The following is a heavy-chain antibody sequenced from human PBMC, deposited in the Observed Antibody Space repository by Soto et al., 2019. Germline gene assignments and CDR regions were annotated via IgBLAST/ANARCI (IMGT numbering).Heavy chain of an antibody. D-gene: IGHD3-22*01. J-gene: IGHJ4*02. Sequence: SVKVSCKASGGTFSSYAISWVRQAPGQGLEWMGGIIPIFGTANYAQKFQGRVTITADESTSTAYMELSSLRSEDTAVYYCARARPPYYDSSGYPLDYWGQGTLVTV. CDR2: IIPIFGTA. CDR3: ARARPPYYDSSGYPLDY. V-gene: IGHV1-69*13. CDR1: GGTFSSYA.